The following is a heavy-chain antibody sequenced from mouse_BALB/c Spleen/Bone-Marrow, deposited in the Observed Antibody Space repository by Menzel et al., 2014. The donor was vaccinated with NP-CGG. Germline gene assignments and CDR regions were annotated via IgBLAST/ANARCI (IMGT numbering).Heavy chain of an antibody. J-gene: IGHJ1*01. CDR2: IDPANGNT. D-gene: IGHD1-1*01. CDR3: ARYDYGLNIYV. Sequence: EVQLQQSGAELVKPGASVKLSCTASGFNIKDTYMHWVKQRPEQGLEWIGRIDPANGNTKYDPKFQGKATITADTSSNTAYLQLSSLTSEDTAVYYCARYDYGLNIYVWGAGTTVTVTS. CDR1: GFNIKDTY. V-gene: IGHV14-3*02.